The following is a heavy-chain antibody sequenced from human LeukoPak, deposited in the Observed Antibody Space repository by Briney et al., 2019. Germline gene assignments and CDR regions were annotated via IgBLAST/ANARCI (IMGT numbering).Heavy chain of an antibody. CDR2: IWYDGSTK. CDR1: GFTFSNHG. CDR3: ARDHRTGSYYPDS. J-gene: IGHJ4*02. D-gene: IGHD3-10*01. V-gene: IGHV3-33*01. Sequence: GGSLRLSCAASGFTFSNHGMHWVRQAPGKSLEWVAVIWYDGSTKYYGDSVKDRFTISRDNSKNTVYLQMNSLGAEDTALYYCARDHRTGSYYPDSWGQGTLVTVSS.